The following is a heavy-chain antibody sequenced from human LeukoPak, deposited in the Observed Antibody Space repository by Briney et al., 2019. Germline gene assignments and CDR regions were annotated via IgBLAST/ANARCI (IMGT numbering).Heavy chain of an antibody. J-gene: IGHJ4*02. V-gene: IGHV3-30-3*01. CDR2: ISYDGSNK. CDR3: ARDGAGTMVRGDRSAMGFDY. D-gene: IGHD3-10*01. Sequence: PGGSLRLSCAVSGFTFSSYAMHWVRQAPGKGLEWVAVISYDGSNKYYADSVKGRFTISRDNSKNTLYLQMNSLRAEDTAVYYCARDGAGTMVRGDRSAMGFDYWGQGTLVTVSS. CDR1: GFTFSSYA.